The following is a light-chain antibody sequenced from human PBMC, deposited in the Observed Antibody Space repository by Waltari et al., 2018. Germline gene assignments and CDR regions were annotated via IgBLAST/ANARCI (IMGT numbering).Light chain of an antibody. CDR3: QQRSDWPLT. J-gene: IGKJ4*01. CDR2: DTS. V-gene: IGKV3-11*01. CDR1: QSVRSY. Sequence: EIVLTQSPATLSLSPGERATLSCRASQSVRSYLAWYQQNPGQAPRLLIYDTSNRATGSPARFGGSGSGTDFTLTISSLEPEDFAVYYCQQRSDWPLTFGGGTKVEIK.